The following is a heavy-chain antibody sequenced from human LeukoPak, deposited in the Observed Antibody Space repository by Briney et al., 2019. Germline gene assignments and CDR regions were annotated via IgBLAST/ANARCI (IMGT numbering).Heavy chain of an antibody. CDR1: GGSISSSSYY. V-gene: IGHV4-39*01. D-gene: IGHD6-6*01. Sequence: SETLSLTCTVSGGSISSSSYYWGWILQPPGKGLEWIGSIYYSGSTYYNPSLKSRVTISVDTSKNQFSLKLSSVTAADTAVYYCARRVELDYFDYWGQGTLVTVSS. J-gene: IGHJ4*02. CDR2: IYYSGST. CDR3: ARRVELDYFDY.